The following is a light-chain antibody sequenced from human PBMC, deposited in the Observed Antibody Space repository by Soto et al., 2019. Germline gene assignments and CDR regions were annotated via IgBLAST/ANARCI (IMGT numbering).Light chain of an antibody. CDR1: QSVSSSY. CDR3: QQYGSSPIT. Sequence: EIVLTQSPGTLSLSTGERATLSCRASQSVSSSYLAWYQQKPGQAPRLLIYGASSRATGIPDRFSGSGSGTDFTLTISRLEPEDFAEYYCQQYGSSPITFGPETKVDIK. CDR2: GAS. J-gene: IGKJ3*01. V-gene: IGKV3-20*01.